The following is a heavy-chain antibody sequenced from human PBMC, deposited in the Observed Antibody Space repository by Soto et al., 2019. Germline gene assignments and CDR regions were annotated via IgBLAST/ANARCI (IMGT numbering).Heavy chain of an antibody. D-gene: IGHD3-22*01. CDR2: IIPVFGTP. J-gene: IGHJ6*02. CDR1: GGSLSNYG. CDR3: ARGDATKIVVTTYYAMDV. Sequence: QVQLVQSGAEVKKPGSSVKVSCKASGGSLSNYGISWVRQAPGQGLEWMGAIIPVFGTPNYAQKFQDRVTITADESTTTVYREVRSLSSEDTAVYYCARGDATKIVVTTYYAMDVWVQGTTVTVSS. V-gene: IGHV1-69*12.